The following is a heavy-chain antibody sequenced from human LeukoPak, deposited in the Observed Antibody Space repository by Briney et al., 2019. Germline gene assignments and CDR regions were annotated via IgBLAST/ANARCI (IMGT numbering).Heavy chain of an antibody. J-gene: IGHJ4*02. D-gene: IGHD6-19*01. CDR3: ARVWERSSSAWPFDY. CDR2: INSNSGVT. CDR1: GYTFTGYY. Sequence: GASVKVSCKASGYTFTGYYLHWVRQAPGQGLEWMGWINSNSGVTYYAQKFQGRVTMTRDTSISTAHMELSRLRSDDTAVYYCARVWERSSSAWPFDYWGRGTLVTVSS. V-gene: IGHV1-2*02.